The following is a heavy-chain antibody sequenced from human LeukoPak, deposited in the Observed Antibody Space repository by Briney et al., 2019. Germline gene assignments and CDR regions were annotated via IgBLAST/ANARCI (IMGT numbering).Heavy chain of an antibody. CDR1: GFTFSTYS. D-gene: IGHD4-17*01. CDR2: ISSTSSYI. Sequence: PGGSLRLSCAASGFTFSTYSMNWVRQAPGRGLEWVSSISSTSSYIYYADSVKGRFTISRDNAKNSLYLQMNSLRAEDTAVYYCARDLYLRGNWFDPWGQGTLVTVSS. V-gene: IGHV3-21*01. CDR3: ARDLYLRGNWFDP. J-gene: IGHJ5*02.